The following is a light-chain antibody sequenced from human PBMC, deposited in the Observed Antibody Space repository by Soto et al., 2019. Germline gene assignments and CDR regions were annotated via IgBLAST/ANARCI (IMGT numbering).Light chain of an antibody. CDR1: QAISTY. J-gene: IGKJ1*01. Sequence: EVVLTQSPATLSLSPGEGATLSCRASQAISTYLAWYQQKPGQAPRLLIYGASTRATGIPARFSGSGSGTEFTLTISSLQSEDFATYYCEQYNNWPWTFGQGTKVDIK. V-gene: IGKV3-15*01. CDR3: EQYNNWPWT. CDR2: GAS.